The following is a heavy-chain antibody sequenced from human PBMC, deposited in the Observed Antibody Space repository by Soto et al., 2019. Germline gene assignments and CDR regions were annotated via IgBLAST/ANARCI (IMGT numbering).Heavy chain of an antibody. V-gene: IGHV4-59*01. CDR3: ARLYSSGWYVDY. Sequence: PSETLSLTCTVSGGSISSYYWSWIRQPPGKGLEWIGYIYYSGSTNYNPSLKSRVTISVDTSKNQFSLKLSSVTAADTAVYYCARLYSSGWYVDYWGQGTLVTVSS. CDR1: GGSISSYY. CDR2: IYYSGST. D-gene: IGHD6-19*01. J-gene: IGHJ4*02.